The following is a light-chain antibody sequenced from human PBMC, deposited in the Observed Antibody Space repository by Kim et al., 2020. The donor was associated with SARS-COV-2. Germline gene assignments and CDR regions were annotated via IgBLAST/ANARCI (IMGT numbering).Light chain of an antibody. V-gene: IGKV3-11*01. J-gene: IGKJ5*01. CDR1: QSVSSY. CDR3: QQRSNWPRSIT. Sequence: EIVLTQSPATLSLSPWERATLSCRASQSVSSYLAWYQQKPGQAPRLLIYDASNRATGIPARFSGSESGTDFTLTISSLEPEDFAVYYCQQRSNWPRSITFGQGTRLEIK. CDR2: DAS.